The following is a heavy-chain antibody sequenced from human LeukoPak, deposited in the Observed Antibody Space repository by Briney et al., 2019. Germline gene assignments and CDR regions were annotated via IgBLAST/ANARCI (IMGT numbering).Heavy chain of an antibody. J-gene: IGHJ4*02. CDR1: GGSISSLY. CDR2: IYYTGST. CDR3: ARHRGRDVYMYYFGY. Sequence: PSETLSLTCSVSGGSISSLYRSWIRPPPGKGLEWIGYIYYTGSTTYTPSLTRRVTMFVGMSMNQFSLRLGSVTAADTAVYYCARHRGRDVYMYYFGYLGQGTLVTVSS. V-gene: IGHV4-59*08. D-gene: IGHD5-24*01.